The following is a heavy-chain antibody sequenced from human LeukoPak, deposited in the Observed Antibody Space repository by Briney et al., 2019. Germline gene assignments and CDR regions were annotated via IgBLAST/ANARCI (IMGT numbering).Heavy chain of an antibody. CDR1: GFTFSSYA. V-gene: IGHV3-30*04. Sequence: GGSLRLSCAASGFTFSSYAMHWVRQAPGKGLEWVAVISYDGSNKYYADSVKGRFTVSRDNSKNTLYLQNSLRAEDTAVYYCARVPGYYVYYFGYWGQGTLVTVSS. D-gene: IGHD3-9*01. CDR2: ISYDGSNK. CDR3: ARVPGYYVYYFGY. J-gene: IGHJ4*02.